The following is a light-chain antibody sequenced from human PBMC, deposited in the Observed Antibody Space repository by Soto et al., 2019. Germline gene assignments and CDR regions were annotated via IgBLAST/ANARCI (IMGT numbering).Light chain of an antibody. J-gene: IGKJ4*01. Sequence: IQMSQSPSSLSASVGGRVTIXXRASQGIRNELSWYQQKPGKAPKFXIFAASNLQSGVPSRFSGSGSGTDFTLTISSLQPEDFATYFCLQDDDYPFTFGGGTKVDIK. CDR3: LQDDDYPFT. CDR1: QGIRNE. CDR2: AAS. V-gene: IGKV1-6*01.